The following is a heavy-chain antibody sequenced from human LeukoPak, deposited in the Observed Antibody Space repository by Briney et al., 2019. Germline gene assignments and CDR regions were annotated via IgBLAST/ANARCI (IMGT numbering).Heavy chain of an antibody. D-gene: IGHD5-24*01. CDR2: ISGSGART. V-gene: IGHV3-23*01. Sequence: PGGSLRLSCAASGFTFSTYGMSWVRQVPGKGLEWVSSISGSGARTYYADSVKGRFTISRDNSKNTLYLQMNSLRAEDTAVYYCARFKDGYNRFDSWGRGTLVTVSS. CDR3: ARFKDGYNRFDS. CDR1: GFTFSTYG. J-gene: IGHJ4*02.